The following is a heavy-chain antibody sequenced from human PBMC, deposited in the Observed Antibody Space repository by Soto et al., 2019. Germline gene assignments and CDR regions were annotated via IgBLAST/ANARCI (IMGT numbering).Heavy chain of an antibody. V-gene: IGHV3-11*01. Sequence: SQRPSYAAAEFTFRDYYKSWIRQAPGKGQEWVSYISSSGSTIYYADSVKGRFTITRDNAKNSLYLQMNSLRAEDTAVYYCARDLLGYSSSCYYFDSWGQGTLVTVS. CDR1: EFTFRDYY. CDR2: ISSSGSTI. D-gene: IGHD6-13*01. J-gene: IGHJ4*02. CDR3: ARDLLGYSSSCYYFDS.